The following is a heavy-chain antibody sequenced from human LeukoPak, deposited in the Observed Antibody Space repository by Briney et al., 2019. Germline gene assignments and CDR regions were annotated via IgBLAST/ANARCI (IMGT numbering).Heavy chain of an antibody. Sequence: PGGSLRLSCAASGFTFSSYSMNWVRQASGKGLEWVSSISSSSSYIYYADSVKGRSTISRDNAKNSLYLQMNSLRAEDTAVYYCAGGASYYYYYMDVWGKGTTVTVSS. CDR1: GFTFSSYS. V-gene: IGHV3-21*01. CDR2: ISSSSSYI. J-gene: IGHJ6*03. D-gene: IGHD3-16*01. CDR3: AGGASYYYYYMDV.